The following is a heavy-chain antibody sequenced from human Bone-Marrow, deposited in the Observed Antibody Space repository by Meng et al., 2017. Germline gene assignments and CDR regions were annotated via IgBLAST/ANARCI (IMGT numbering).Heavy chain of an antibody. Sequence: QVQLQEAGPGLVKPSETLSLTCAVSGGSISGSNWWSWARQPPGKGLEWIGEIHHSGNTNYNPTLKSRVTISVDKSKNDFSLKLNSVTAEDTAVYYCARVGPEGSLDYWGQGTLVTVSS. J-gene: IGHJ4*02. V-gene: IGHV4-4*02. CDR2: IHHSGNT. CDR3: ARVGPEGSLDY. D-gene: IGHD1-26*01. CDR1: GGSISGSNW.